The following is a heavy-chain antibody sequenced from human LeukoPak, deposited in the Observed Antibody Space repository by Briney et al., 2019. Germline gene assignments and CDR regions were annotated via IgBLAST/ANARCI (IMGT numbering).Heavy chain of an antibody. V-gene: IGHV4-4*07. CDR2: IYSTGST. Sequence: SETLSLTCTVSGDSINNYYWSWIRQPAGKGLEWIGRIYSTGSTNYNPSLKSRVTTSVDTSKNQFSLKLSSVTAADTAVYYCARVKVRGAIGWFDPWGQGTLVTVSS. CDR3: ARVKVRGAIGWFDP. J-gene: IGHJ5*02. D-gene: IGHD3-10*01. CDR1: GDSINNYY.